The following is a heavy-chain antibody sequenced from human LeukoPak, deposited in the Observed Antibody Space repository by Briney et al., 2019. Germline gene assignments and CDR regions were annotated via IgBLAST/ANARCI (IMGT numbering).Heavy chain of an antibody. J-gene: IGHJ4*02. D-gene: IGHD2-2*01. V-gene: IGHV4-61*02. CDR1: GGSINGGNYY. CDR3: ARVSYQEGVDY. CDR2: ISPSGST. Sequence: SETLSLTCSVSGGSINGGNYYWTWIRQPAGKGLEWIGRISPSGSTNYNPSLTSRVTISVDTSKNQFSLKLSFLTAADTAVYYCARVSYQEGVDYWGQGTLVTVSS.